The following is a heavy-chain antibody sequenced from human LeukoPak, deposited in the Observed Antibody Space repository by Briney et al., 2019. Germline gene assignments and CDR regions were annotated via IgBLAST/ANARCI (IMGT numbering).Heavy chain of an antibody. J-gene: IGHJ4*02. CDR1: GFYFSTYV. CDR2: ISGSGGST. Sequence: GGSLRLSCAASGFYFSTYVMSWVRQAPGKGLEWVSAISGSGGSTYYADSVKGRFTISRDNSKNTLYLQMNSLRAEDTAVYYCAKENDFWSGYTDYWGQGTLVTVSS. CDR3: AKENDFWSGYTDY. D-gene: IGHD3-3*01. V-gene: IGHV3-23*01.